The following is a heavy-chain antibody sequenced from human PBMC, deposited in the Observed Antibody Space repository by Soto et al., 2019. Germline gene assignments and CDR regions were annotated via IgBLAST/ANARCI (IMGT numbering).Heavy chain of an antibody. J-gene: IGHJ5*02. Sequence: SETLSLTCTVSGGSISSGDYYWSWIRQPPGKGLEWIGYIYYSGSTYYDPSLKSRVTISVDTSKNQFSLKLSSVTAADTAVYYCAVVPAAIGYFRFFDPWGQGALVTVSS. CDR2: IYYSGST. V-gene: IGHV4-30-4*01. CDR1: GGSISSGDYY. CDR3: AVVPAAIGYFRFFDP. D-gene: IGHD2-2*02.